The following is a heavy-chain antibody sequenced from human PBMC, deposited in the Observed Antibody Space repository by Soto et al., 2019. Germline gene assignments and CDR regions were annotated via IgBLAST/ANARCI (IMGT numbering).Heavy chain of an antibody. CDR3: AKDMRGGSSSSRYYYGVDV. CDR1: GFTFDDYA. J-gene: IGHJ6*02. V-gene: IGHV3-9*01. CDR2: ISWDSGTI. D-gene: IGHD6-13*01. Sequence: EVQLVESGGGLVQPGRSLRLSCAASGFTFDDYAMHWVRQAPGKGLEWVSGISWDSGTIVYVDSVKGRFTISRDNAKNFLYLQMNRLRAEDTALYYCAKDMRGGSSSSRYYYGVDVWGQGTTVTVSS.